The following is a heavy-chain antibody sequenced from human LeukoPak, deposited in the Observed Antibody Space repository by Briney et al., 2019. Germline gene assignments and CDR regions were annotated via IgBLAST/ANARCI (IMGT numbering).Heavy chain of an antibody. J-gene: IGHJ4*02. CDR3: ARVVGYCSSTSCYFDY. Sequence: PSETLSLTCAVYGGSFSGYYWSWIRQPPGKGLEWIGEINHSGSTNYNPSLKSRVTISVDTSKNQFSLKLSSVTAADTAVYYCARVVGYCSSTSCYFDYWGQGTLDTVSS. CDR2: INHSGST. CDR1: GGSFSGYY. D-gene: IGHD2-2*01. V-gene: IGHV4-34*01.